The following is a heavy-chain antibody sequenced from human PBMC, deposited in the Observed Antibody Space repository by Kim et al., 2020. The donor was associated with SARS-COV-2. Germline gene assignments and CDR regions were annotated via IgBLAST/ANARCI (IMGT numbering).Heavy chain of an antibody. D-gene: IGHD5-12*01. Sequence: SETLSLTCAVSGGSISSSNWWSWVRQPPGKGLEWIGEIYHSGSTNYNPSLKSRVTISVDKSKNQFSLKLSSVTAADTAVYYCVRRRIRYGGYLVSDYWGQGTLVTVSS. CDR1: GGSISSSNW. CDR3: VRRRIRYGGYLVSDY. V-gene: IGHV4-4*02. CDR2: IYHSGST. J-gene: IGHJ4*02.